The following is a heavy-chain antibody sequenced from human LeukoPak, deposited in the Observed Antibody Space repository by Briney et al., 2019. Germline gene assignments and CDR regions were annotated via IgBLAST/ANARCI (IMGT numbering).Heavy chain of an antibody. J-gene: IGHJ4*02. CDR2: IWYDGSNK. CDR3: ARGDLRYFDWLLGSEIDY. Sequence: GRSLRLSCAASGFTFSIYGMHWVRQAPGEGLEWVAVIWYDGSNKYYADSVKGRFTISRDNSKNTLYLQMNSLRAEDTAVYYCARGDLRYFDWLLGSEIDYWGQGALGTVSS. CDR1: GFTFSIYG. V-gene: IGHV3-33*01. D-gene: IGHD3-9*01.